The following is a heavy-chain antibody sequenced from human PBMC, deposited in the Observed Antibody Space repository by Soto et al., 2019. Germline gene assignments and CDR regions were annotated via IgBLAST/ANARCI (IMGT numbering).Heavy chain of an antibody. D-gene: IGHD6-6*01. J-gene: IGHJ5*02. CDR2: ISSSGSTI. CDR3: ARQSIADRPKKWFDP. V-gene: IGHV3-48*03. Sequence: PGGSLRLSCAATGFTFSSYEMNWVRQAPGKGLEWVSYISSSGSTIYYADSVKGRFTISRDNAKNSLYLQMNSLRAEDTAVYYCARQSIADRPKKWFDPWGQGTLVTVSS. CDR1: GFTFSSYE.